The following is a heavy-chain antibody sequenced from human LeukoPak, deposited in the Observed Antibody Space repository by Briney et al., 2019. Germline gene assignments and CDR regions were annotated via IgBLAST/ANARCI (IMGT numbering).Heavy chain of an antibody. Sequence: ASVKVSRKASGYTFTGYQMHWVRQAPGQGLEWMGWINPNSGGTNYAQEFQGRVTMTRDTSIGTAYMELSRLRSDDTAVYYCARDCYGSGSYSTDYWGQGTLVTVSS. J-gene: IGHJ4*02. CDR3: ARDCYGSGSYSTDY. CDR1: GYTFTGYQ. CDR2: INPNSGGT. V-gene: IGHV1-2*02. D-gene: IGHD3-10*01.